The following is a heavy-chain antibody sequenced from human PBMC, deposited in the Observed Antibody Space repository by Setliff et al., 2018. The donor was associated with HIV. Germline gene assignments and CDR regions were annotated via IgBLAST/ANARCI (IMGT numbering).Heavy chain of an antibody. CDR1: GFTLTSSW. Sequence: GGSLRLSCAVSGFTLTSSWIHWVRQAPGKGLVWVSRFRGDDRTTNYADSVKGRFTISRDNAKNSLYLQMNSLRVEDSSVYYCAKSVIVVKDAFDIWGQGTMVTVSS. J-gene: IGHJ3*02. CDR2: FRGDDRTT. CDR3: AKSVIVVKDAFDI. D-gene: IGHD3-22*01. V-gene: IGHV3-74*01.